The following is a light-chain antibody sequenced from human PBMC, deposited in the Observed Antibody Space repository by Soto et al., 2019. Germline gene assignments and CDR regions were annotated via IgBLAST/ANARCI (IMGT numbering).Light chain of an antibody. Sequence: QSALTQPASESGSPGQSITISCTGTSRDVGGYNYVSWHQQHPGKAPKVIITEVSNRPSGVSNRFSGSKSGNTASLTISGLQAEDEADYYCSSYISSSTFVVFGGGIKLTVL. CDR3: SSYISSSTFVV. CDR1: SRDVGGYNY. J-gene: IGLJ2*01. V-gene: IGLV2-14*01. CDR2: EVS.